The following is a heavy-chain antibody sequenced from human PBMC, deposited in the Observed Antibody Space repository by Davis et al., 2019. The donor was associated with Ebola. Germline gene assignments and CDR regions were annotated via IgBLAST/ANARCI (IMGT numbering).Heavy chain of an antibody. CDR3: ARDSGSYLTWFDP. Sequence: SVKVSCKASGYTFTNYGITWVRQAPGQGLEWMGRIIPILGIANYAQKFQGRVTITRDTSASTAYMELSSLRSEDTAVYYCARDSGSYLTWFDPWGQGTLVTVSS. CDR2: IIPILGIA. V-gene: IGHV1-69*04. CDR1: GYTFTNYG. J-gene: IGHJ5*02. D-gene: IGHD1-26*01.